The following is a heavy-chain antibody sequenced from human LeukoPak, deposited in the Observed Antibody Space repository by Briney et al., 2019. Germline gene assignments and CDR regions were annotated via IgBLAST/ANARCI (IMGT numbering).Heavy chain of an antibody. CDR1: GGSFSGYY. Sequence: SETLSLTCAVYGGSFSGYYWSWIRQPPGKGLEWIGEINHSGSTNYNPSLKSRVTISVDTSKSQFSLKLSSVTAADTAVYYCARGGWRSVVMSYWGQGTLVTVSS. CDR2: INHSGST. V-gene: IGHV4-34*01. CDR3: ARGGWRSVVMSY. D-gene: IGHD3-22*01. J-gene: IGHJ4*02.